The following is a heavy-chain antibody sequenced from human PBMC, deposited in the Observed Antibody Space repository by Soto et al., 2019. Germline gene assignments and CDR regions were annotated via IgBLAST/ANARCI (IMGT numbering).Heavy chain of an antibody. CDR3: EKDKGYSGWYCLDY. CDR2: ISGSGDST. Sequence: EVQLLDSGGGLVQPGRSLRLSCAASGFTFSGYAMSWVRQAPGKGLEWVSTISGSGDSTYYADSVKGRFTISRDNSKNTLYLQMNSLIVEDTAVYYCEKDKGYSGWYCLDYWGQGTLATVSS. D-gene: IGHD6-19*01. CDR1: GFTFSGYA. J-gene: IGHJ4*02. V-gene: IGHV3-23*01.